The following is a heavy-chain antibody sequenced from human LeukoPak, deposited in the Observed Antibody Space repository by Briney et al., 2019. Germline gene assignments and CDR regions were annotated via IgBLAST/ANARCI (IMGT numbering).Heavy chain of an antibody. J-gene: IGHJ6*02. CDR3: ARAIVVVVAATPLNYYYGMDV. V-gene: IGHV1-8*01. Sequence: RASVKVSCKASGYTFTSYDINWVRQATGQGLEWMGWMNPNSGNTGYAQKFQGRVTMTRNTSISTAYMELSSLRSEDTAVYYCARAIVVVVAATPLNYYYGMDVWGQGTTVTVSS. D-gene: IGHD2-15*01. CDR2: MNPNSGNT. CDR1: GYTFTSYD.